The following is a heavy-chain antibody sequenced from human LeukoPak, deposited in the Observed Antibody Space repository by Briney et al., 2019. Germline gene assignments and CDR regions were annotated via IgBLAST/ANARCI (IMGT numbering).Heavy chain of an antibody. CDR3: ARDQGYCSGGSCYTSLYYYYGMDV. J-gene: IGHJ6*02. CDR1: GFTVSSNY. Sequence: GGSLRLSCPASGFTVSSNYMSWVRQAPGKGLEWVSVIYSGGSTYYADSVKGRFTISRDNSKNTLYLQMNSLRAEDTAVYYCARDQGYCSGGSCYTSLYYYYGMDVWGQGTTVTVSS. CDR2: IYSGGST. V-gene: IGHV3-66*01. D-gene: IGHD2-15*01.